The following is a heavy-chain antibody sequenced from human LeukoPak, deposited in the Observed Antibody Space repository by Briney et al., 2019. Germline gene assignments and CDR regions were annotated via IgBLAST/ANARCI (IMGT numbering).Heavy chain of an antibody. V-gene: IGHV3-23*01. Sequence: PGGSLRLSCAASGFTFSSYAMSWVRQAPGKGLEWVSTISATGGNTYYADSVKGRFAISRDNSKNTLYLQMNILRGEDTATYYCAKDLGIGGSGFWGQGTLVTVSS. D-gene: IGHD3-22*01. J-gene: IGHJ4*02. CDR1: GFTFSSYA. CDR3: AKDLGIGGSGF. CDR2: ISATGGNT.